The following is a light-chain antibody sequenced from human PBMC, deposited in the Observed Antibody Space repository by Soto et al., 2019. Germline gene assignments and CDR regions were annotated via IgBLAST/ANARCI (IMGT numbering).Light chain of an antibody. Sequence: QSALTQPASVSGSPGQSITISCTGPSSDVGGYNYVSWYQQHPAKAPKLMIYDVNNRPSGVSNRFSGSKSDNTASLTISGLQAEDEADYYCCSYTSSNTVLFGGGTQLTVL. CDR3: CSYTSSNTVL. J-gene: IGLJ2*01. CDR1: SSDVGGYNY. CDR2: DVN. V-gene: IGLV2-14*01.